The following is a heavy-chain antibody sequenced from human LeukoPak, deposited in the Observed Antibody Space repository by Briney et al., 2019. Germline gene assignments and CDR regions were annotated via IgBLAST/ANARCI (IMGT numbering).Heavy chain of an antibody. Sequence: GGSLRLSCAASGFTFSDYYMSWIRQAPGKGLEWVSYISSSGSTIYYADSVKGRFTISRDNAKNSLYLQMNSLRAEDTAVYYCAREGQWGPHSPGNYHYMDVWGRGTTVTVSS. J-gene: IGHJ6*03. V-gene: IGHV3-11*04. CDR2: ISSSGSTI. CDR1: GFTFSDYY. CDR3: AREGQWGPHSPGNYHYMDV. D-gene: IGHD6-19*01.